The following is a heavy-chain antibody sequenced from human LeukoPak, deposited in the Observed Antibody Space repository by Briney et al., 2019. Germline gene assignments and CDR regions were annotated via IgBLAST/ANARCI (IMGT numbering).Heavy chain of an antibody. V-gene: IGHV4-59*02. J-gene: IGHJ6*03. CDR2: IYYSGST. Sequence: SETLSLTCTVSGGSVSSYYWSWIRQPPGKGLEWIGYIYYSGSTNYNPSLKGRVTISVDTSKNQFSLKLSSVTAADTAVYYCARTTEGGYTYDYFYYYYMDVWGKGTTVTISS. CDR1: GGSVSSYY. CDR3: ARTTEGGYTYDYFYYYYMDV. D-gene: IGHD5-18*01.